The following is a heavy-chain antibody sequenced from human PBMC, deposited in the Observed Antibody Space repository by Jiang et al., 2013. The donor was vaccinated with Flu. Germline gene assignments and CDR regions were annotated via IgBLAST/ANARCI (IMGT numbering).Heavy chain of an antibody. CDR3: AKDISDSYALFDY. D-gene: IGHD5-18*01. CDR2: ISWNSGSI. Sequence: QLVESGGGLVQPGRSLRLSCAASGFTFDDYAMHWVRQAPGKGLEWVSGISWNSGSIGYADSVKGRFTISRDNAKNSLYLQMNSLRAEDTALYYCAKDISDSYALFDYWGQGTLVTVSS. CDR1: GFTFDDYA. V-gene: IGHV3-9*01. J-gene: IGHJ4*02.